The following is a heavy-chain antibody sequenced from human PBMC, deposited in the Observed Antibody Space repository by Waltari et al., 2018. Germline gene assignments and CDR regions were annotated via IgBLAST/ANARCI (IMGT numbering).Heavy chain of an antibody. CDR2: ISSSSSYI. CDR1: GFTFSSYS. J-gene: IGHJ1*01. Sequence: EVQLVESGGGLVKPGGSLRLSCAASGFTFSSYSMNWVRQAPGKGLEWVSSISSSSSYIYYADSVKGRFTISRDNAKNSLYLQMNSLRAEDTAVYYCARDEKDIVVVPAQHWGQGTLVTVSS. D-gene: IGHD2-2*01. CDR3: ARDEKDIVVVPAQH. V-gene: IGHV3-21*01.